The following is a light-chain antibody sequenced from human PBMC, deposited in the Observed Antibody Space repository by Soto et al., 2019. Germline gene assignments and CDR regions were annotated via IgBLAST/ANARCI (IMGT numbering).Light chain of an antibody. V-gene: IGKV1-5*01. CDR2: DAS. CDR3: QQYDGYSGT. Sequence: DIQLTQSPSTVYAFLAAGVTLTGRASQSIGTLLAWYQQKPVEAPKLLIYDASNLERGVSSTFSGSGSGTEFTLTINTLQPEDFATYYCQQYDGYSGTFGQGTKVDIK. CDR1: QSIGTL. J-gene: IGKJ1*01.